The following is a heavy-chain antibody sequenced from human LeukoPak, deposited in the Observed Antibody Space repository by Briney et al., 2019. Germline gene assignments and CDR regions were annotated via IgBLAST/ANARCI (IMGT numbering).Heavy chain of an antibody. CDR2: ISSSSTYI. J-gene: IGHJ6*02. CDR1: GFTFSSDS. CDR3: ARDGWKETINYYYYYAMDV. D-gene: IGHD1-1*01. V-gene: IGHV3-21*01. Sequence: PGGSLRLSCAASGFTFSSDSMNWGRQAPGKGLEWVSSISSSSTYIYYADSLKSRFTVSRDNAKNSLYLQLNSLRPEHTAVYYCARDGWKETINYYYYYAMDVWGQGTTVTVSS.